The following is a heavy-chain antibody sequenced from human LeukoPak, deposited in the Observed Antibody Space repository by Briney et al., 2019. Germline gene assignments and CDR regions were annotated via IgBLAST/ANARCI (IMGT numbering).Heavy chain of an antibody. V-gene: IGHV4-59*08. D-gene: IGHD5-12*01. Sequence: SETLSLTCTLSGGSISSYYWSWIRQPPRKGLEWIGYIYYRGSTNYNPTLKSRVTISVDTSKNQFSLELSSVTAADTAVYYCAIAYSGYDAFDYWGQGTLVTVSS. CDR2: IYYRGST. CDR1: GGSISSYY. J-gene: IGHJ4*02. CDR3: AIAYSGYDAFDY.